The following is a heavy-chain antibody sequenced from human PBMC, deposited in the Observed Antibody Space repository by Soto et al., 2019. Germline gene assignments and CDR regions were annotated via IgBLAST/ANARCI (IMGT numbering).Heavy chain of an antibody. CDR1: GYTFTRYG. Sequence: VQLVQSGGEVRKPGASVTVSCRASGYTFTRYGISWVRQAPGQGLEWMGWISADNDNTNYAQNLQGRVTMTTDTSTSTAYMQLRSLRSADTAVYFCARGTSGYDYGSFDFWGQGTLVTVSP. V-gene: IGHV1-18*01. D-gene: IGHD5-12*01. CDR3: ARGTSGYDYGSFDF. J-gene: IGHJ4*02. CDR2: ISADNDNT.